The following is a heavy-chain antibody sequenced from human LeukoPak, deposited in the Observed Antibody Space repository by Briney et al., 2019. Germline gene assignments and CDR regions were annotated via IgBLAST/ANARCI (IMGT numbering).Heavy chain of an antibody. Sequence: GGSLRLSCAASGFSFSSYNMHWVRQAPGKGLEWVAVMSDDGSNKYYADSVKGRFTISRDNAKNSLYLQMNSLRAEDTAVYYCARVIGYCSSTSCYPFDYWGQGTLVTVSS. J-gene: IGHJ4*02. CDR1: GFSFSSYN. CDR3: ARVIGYCSSTSCYPFDY. V-gene: IGHV3-30-3*01. D-gene: IGHD2-2*03. CDR2: MSDDGSNK.